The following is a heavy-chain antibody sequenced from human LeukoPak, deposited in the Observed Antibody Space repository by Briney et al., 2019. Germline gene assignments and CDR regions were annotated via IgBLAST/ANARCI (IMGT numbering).Heavy chain of an antibody. CDR3: ARDDYYDSSGLDY. CDR1: GFTFSTYW. J-gene: IGHJ4*02. Sequence: GGSLRLSCAAYGFTFSTYWMTWVRQAPGKGLEWVANIKEDGSEKYHVDSVRGRFTISRDNAKNSLYLHMNSLRAEDTAVYYCARDDYYDSSGLDYWGQGTLVTVSS. CDR2: IKEDGSEK. D-gene: IGHD3-22*01. V-gene: IGHV3-7*01.